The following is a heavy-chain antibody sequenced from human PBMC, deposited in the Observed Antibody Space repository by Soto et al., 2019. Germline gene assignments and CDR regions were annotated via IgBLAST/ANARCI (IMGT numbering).Heavy chain of an antibody. CDR2: INHSGRT. CDR3: VRGCLPTLCFDY. V-gene: IGHV4-34*01. J-gene: IGHJ4*02. Sequence: QVQLQQWGAGLLKPSETLSLTCAAYGGSFSGYHWSWIRQPPGKGLEWIGEINHSGRTNYNPSLKSRVTISVDTSKNQLSLNLRPVTAADTSVYYCVRGCLPTLCFDYWGQGTLVTVSP. D-gene: IGHD3-16*01. CDR1: GGSFSGYH.